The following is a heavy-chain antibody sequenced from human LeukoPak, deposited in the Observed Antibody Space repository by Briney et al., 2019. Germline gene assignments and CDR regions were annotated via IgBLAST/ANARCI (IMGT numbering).Heavy chain of an antibody. J-gene: IGHJ4*02. V-gene: IGHV3-7*01. CDR3: ATDLSGIAGYTYGRGIDY. Sequence: PGGSLRLSCAASGFTFSSHWMSWVRQAPGKGLEWVANIKKDGSEKYYVDAVKGRFTISRDNAKTSLYLQMNSLRAEDTAVYYCATDLSGIAGYTYGRGIDYWGQGTLVTVSS. D-gene: IGHD5-18*01. CDR1: GFTFSSHW. CDR2: IKKDGSEK.